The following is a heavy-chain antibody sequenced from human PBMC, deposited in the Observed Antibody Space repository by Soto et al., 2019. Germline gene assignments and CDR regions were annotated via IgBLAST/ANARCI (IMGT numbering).Heavy chain of an antibody. J-gene: IGHJ6*02. D-gene: IGHD3-3*01. V-gene: IGHV4-59*12. CDR1: GGSISSYY. CDR2: IYYSGST. Sequence: PSETLSLTCTVSGGSISSYYWSWIRQPPGKGLEWIGYIYYSGSTNYNPSLKSRFTISVYTSKNQFSLKLSSVTAADTAVYYCARSLRFLEWLLYYGMDVWGQGTTVTVSS. CDR3: ARSLRFLEWLLYYGMDV.